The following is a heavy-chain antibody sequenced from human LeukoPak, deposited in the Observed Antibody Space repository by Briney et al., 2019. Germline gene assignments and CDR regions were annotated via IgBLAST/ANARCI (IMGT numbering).Heavy chain of an antibody. Sequence: PGRSLRLSCAASGFTFSSYGMPWVRQAPGKGLEWVAVISYDGSNKYYADSVKGRFTISRDNSKNTLYLQMNSLRAEDTAVYYCAMGAMVLFYWGQGTLVTVSS. CDR2: ISYDGSNK. D-gene: IGHD5-18*01. CDR1: GFTFSSYG. CDR3: AMGAMVLFY. J-gene: IGHJ4*02. V-gene: IGHV3-30*03.